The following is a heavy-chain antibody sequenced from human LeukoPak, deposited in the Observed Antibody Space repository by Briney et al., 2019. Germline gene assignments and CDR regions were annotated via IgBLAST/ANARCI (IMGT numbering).Heavy chain of an antibody. CDR2: ISSSSSTI. Sequence: GGSVTLSCAASGFIFSSYSMKWVRQAPGKGREWLSYISSSSSTIYYADSEKGRFTISRDNGEISLYLQMNSLGAEDTAVYYCARDDHYNYYYMDVWGKGTTVTVS. CDR1: GFIFSSYS. J-gene: IGHJ6*03. V-gene: IGHV3-48*01. CDR3: ARDDHYNYYYMDV.